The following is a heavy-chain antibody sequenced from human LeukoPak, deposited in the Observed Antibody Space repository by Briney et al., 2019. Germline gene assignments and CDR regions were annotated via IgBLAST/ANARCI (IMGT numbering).Heavy chain of an antibody. D-gene: IGHD3-3*01. CDR3: ARGVRRITIFGVVTPRFDY. CDR2: INHSGST. Sequence: GSLRLSCAASGFTFSRFWMTWVRQPPGKGLEWIGEINHSGSTNYNPSLKSRVTISVDTSKNQFSLKLSSVTAADTAVYYCARGVRRITIFGVVTPRFDYWGQGTLVTVSS. CDR1: GFTFSRFW. J-gene: IGHJ4*02. V-gene: IGHV4-34*01.